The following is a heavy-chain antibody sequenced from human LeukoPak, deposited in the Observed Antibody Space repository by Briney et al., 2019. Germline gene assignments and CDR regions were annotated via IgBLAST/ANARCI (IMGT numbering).Heavy chain of an antibody. CDR3: AKGYGSGFFDY. J-gene: IGHJ4*02. CDR2: ISYDGSNK. D-gene: IGHD3-10*01. Sequence: PGGSLRLSCAASGFTFSSYAMHWVRRAPGKGLEWVAVISYDGSNKYYADSVKGRFTISRDNSKNTLYLQMNSLRAEDTAVYYCAKGYGSGFFDYWGQGTLVTVSS. V-gene: IGHV3-30*04. CDR1: GFTFSSYA.